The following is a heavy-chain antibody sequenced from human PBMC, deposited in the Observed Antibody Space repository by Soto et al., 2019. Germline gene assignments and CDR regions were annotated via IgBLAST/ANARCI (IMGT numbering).Heavy chain of an antibody. CDR2: IYPGDSDT. CDR1: GYSFTSYW. V-gene: IGHV5-51*01. CDR3: ARRHYGDYGYYYGMDV. J-gene: IGHJ6*02. Sequence: GESLKISCKGSGYSFTSYWIGWVRQMPGKGLEWMGIIYPGDSDTRYSPSFQGQVTISADKSISTAYLQWSSLKASDTAMYYWARRHYGDYGYYYGMDVWGQGTTVTVSS. D-gene: IGHD4-17*01.